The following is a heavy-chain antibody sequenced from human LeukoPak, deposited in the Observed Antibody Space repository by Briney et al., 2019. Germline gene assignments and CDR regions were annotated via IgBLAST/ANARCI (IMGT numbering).Heavy chain of an antibody. CDR2: IYHSGST. J-gene: IGHJ6*03. Sequence: SETLSLTCTVSGYSISSGYYWGWIRPPPGKGLEWIGSIYHSGSTYYNPSLKSRVTISVDTSKNQFSLKLSSVTAADTAVYYCARDLVDIVVVPAALYYYYYMDVWGKGTTVTVSS. D-gene: IGHD2-2*03. CDR3: ARDLVDIVVVPAALYYYYYMDV. V-gene: IGHV4-38-2*02. CDR1: GYSISSGYY.